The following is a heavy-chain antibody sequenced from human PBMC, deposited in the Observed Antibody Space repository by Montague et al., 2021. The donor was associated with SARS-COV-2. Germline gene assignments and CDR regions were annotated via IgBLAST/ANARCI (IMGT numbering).Heavy chain of an antibody. D-gene: IGHD3-10*01. V-gene: IGHV3-30*18. CDR1: GFSFNNFG. Sequence: SLRLSFAASGFSFNNFGIHWVRQAPDKGLEWVAVISYEGSKKSFADSVKGRFVISRDSSQNTVYLQMNSLRVEDTAMYYCVKASQFLWLGQFARDAFDLWGQGTLVSVSS. J-gene: IGHJ3*01. CDR2: ISYEGSKK. CDR3: VKASQFLWLGQFARDAFDL.